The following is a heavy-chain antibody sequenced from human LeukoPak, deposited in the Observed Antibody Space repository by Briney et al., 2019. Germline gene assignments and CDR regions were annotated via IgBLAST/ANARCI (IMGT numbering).Heavy chain of an antibody. D-gene: IGHD5-24*01. CDR3: AREGREGYNYPALDF. J-gene: IGHJ4*02. CDR2: ISYDGTKI. CDR1: GFTFSSYA. Sequence: GRSLRLSCAASGFTFSSYAMHWVRQAPGKGLEWVAVISYDGTKIFYADSVKGRFTISRDNTKNSLYLQMNSLRAEDTAVYFCAREGREGYNYPALDFWGQGILVTVSS. V-gene: IGHV3-30-3*01.